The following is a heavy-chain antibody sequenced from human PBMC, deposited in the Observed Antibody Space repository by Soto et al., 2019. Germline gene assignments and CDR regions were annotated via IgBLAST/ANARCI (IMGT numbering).Heavy chain of an antibody. D-gene: IGHD1-26*01. Sequence: SETLSLTCTVSGGSISSGGYYWSWIRQHPGKGLEWIGYIYYSGSTYYNPSLKSRVTISVDTSKNQFSLKLSSVTAADTAVYYCARVQWELLDLWFDPWGQGTLVTVSS. CDR3: ARVQWELLDLWFDP. V-gene: IGHV4-31*03. CDR2: IYYSGST. J-gene: IGHJ5*02. CDR1: GGSISSGGYY.